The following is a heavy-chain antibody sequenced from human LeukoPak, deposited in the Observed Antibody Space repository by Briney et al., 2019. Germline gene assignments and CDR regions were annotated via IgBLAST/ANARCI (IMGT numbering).Heavy chain of an antibody. Sequence: GGSLRLSCEASGFTFSTYWMKWVRQAPGKGLEWVANIKQDGSQKYYVDSVKGRFIISRDNAKNSLYLQMNSVRAEDTAVYYCARKGTFGDYRASGDHWGQGALVTVSS. D-gene: IGHD2-21*02. CDR2: IKQDGSQK. V-gene: IGHV3-7*03. CDR1: GFTFSTYW. J-gene: IGHJ4*02. CDR3: ARKGTFGDYRASGDH.